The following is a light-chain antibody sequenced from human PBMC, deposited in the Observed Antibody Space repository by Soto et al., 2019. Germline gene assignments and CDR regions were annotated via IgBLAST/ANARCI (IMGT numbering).Light chain of an antibody. V-gene: IGKV3-15*01. CDR1: QSVSSN. Sequence: EIVMTQSPATLSVSPGERATLSCRASQSVSSNVAWYQQIPGQTPRLLIYGASTRATTIPVRFSGSGSGTEFTLTISSLQPEDFAIYYCEQTYSTPVTFGQGTRLEIK. CDR3: EQTYSTPVT. J-gene: IGKJ5*01. CDR2: GAS.